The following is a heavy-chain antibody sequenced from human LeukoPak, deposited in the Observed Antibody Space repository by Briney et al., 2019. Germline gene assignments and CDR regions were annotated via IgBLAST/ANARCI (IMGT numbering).Heavy chain of an antibody. J-gene: IGHJ2*01. CDR2: IYYSGST. CDR1: GGSISTHY. CDR3: ARDTRTGWFFDL. D-gene: IGHD3/OR15-3a*01. Sequence: SETLSLTCTVSGGSISTHYWTWIRQPPGKGLEWIGYIYYSGSTNCNPSLKSRVTISVDMSKNQFSLKLNSVTAADTAVYFCARDTRTGWFFDLWGRGTLVAVSS. V-gene: IGHV4-59*11.